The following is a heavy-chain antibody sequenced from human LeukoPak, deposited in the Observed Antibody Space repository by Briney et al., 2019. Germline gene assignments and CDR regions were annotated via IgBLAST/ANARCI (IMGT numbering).Heavy chain of an antibody. CDR1: GFTFSNYW. CDR2: IKQDGGEK. CDR3: AGSRGYCSGGSCYFDY. V-gene: IGHV3-7*01. J-gene: IGHJ4*02. Sequence: GGSLRLSCAASGFTFSNYWMNWVRQAPGKGLEWVASIKQDGGEKYYLDSVKGRFSISRDNAKNSLFLQMYSVRAEDTAVYYCAGSRGYCSGGSCYFDYWGQGTLVTVSS. D-gene: IGHD2-15*01.